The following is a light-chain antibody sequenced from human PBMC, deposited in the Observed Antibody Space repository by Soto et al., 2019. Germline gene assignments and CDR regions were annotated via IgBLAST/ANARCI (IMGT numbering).Light chain of an antibody. Sequence: QSVLTQPASVSGSPGQSITISCTGTSSDVGSYNLVSWYQQHPGKAPKLMIYEVSKRPSGVSNRFSGSKSGNTASLKISGLQAEDEADYYCCSYAGSSTFYVFGTGTKVTVL. J-gene: IGLJ1*01. CDR1: SSDVGSYNL. V-gene: IGLV2-23*02. CDR3: CSYAGSSTFYV. CDR2: EVS.